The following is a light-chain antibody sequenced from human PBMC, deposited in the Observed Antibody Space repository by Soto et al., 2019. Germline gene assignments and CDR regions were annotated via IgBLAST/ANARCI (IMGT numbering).Light chain of an antibody. J-gene: IGLJ2*01. Sequence: QSVLTQPASVSGSPGQSITISCTGTSSDVGSYNYVSWYQQHPGKAPKLMIYDVNNRPSGVSNRFSGSKSGNTASLTISGLQAEDEADYYCSSYTSFTSVVFGGGTKLTVL. CDR2: DVN. CDR3: SSYTSFTSVV. V-gene: IGLV2-14*01. CDR1: SSDVGSYNY.